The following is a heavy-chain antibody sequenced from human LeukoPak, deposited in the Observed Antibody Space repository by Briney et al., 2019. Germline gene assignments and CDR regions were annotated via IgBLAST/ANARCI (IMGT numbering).Heavy chain of an antibody. D-gene: IGHD3-10*01. CDR2: IYGSGTI. V-gene: IGHV4-4*07. Sequence: SETLSLTCTVSGGSIRSYYWSWIRQPAGKGLEWIGRIYGSGTITYNPSLKSRVSMSVDTSRNQFSLNLRYVTAADTAVYYCARDSGTTGEVKFDPWGQGAPVTVPS. CDR3: ARDSGTTGEVKFDP. CDR1: GGSIRSYY. J-gene: IGHJ5*02.